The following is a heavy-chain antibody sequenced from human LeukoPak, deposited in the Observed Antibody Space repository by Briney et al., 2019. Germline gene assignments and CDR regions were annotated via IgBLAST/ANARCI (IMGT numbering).Heavy chain of an antibody. V-gene: IGHV3-7*01. Sequence: PGGSLRLSCVASGFTFSSYWMSWVRQAPGKGLEWVANIKQDGSEKYYVDSVKGRFTISRDNAKNSQYLEMNSLRAEDTAVYYCARVKSDVYGSGSYYYFDYWGQGTLVTVAS. CDR3: ARVKSDVYGSGSYYYFDY. J-gene: IGHJ4*02. CDR2: IKQDGSEK. CDR1: GFTFSSYW. D-gene: IGHD3-10*01.